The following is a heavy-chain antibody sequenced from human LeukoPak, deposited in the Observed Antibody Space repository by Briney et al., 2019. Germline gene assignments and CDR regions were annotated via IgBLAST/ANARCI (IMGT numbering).Heavy chain of an antibody. J-gene: IGHJ5*02. CDR2: IRYDGSNK. CDR1: GFTFSSYE. CDR3: AKDYSKTSYYGSGTYYRPNWFDP. D-gene: IGHD3-10*01. Sequence: PGGSLRLSCAASGFTFSSYEMNWVRQAPGKGLEWVAFIRYDGSNKYYADSVKGRFTISRDNSKNTLYLQMNSLRAEDTAVYYCAKDYSKTSYYGSGTYYRPNWFDPWDQGTLVTVSS. V-gene: IGHV3-30*02.